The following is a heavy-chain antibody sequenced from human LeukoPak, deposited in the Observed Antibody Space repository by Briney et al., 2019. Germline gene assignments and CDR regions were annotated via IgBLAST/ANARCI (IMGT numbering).Heavy chain of an antibody. Sequence: ASVKVSCKASGYTFTSYGISWVRQAPGQGLEWMGWISAYNDNTNYAQKLQGRVTMTTDTSTSTAYMELRSLKSDDTAVYYCARVHYDILTGYSYFDYWGQGTLVTVSS. D-gene: IGHD3-9*01. V-gene: IGHV1-18*01. J-gene: IGHJ4*02. CDR3: ARVHYDILTGYSYFDY. CDR1: GYTFTSYG. CDR2: ISAYNDNT.